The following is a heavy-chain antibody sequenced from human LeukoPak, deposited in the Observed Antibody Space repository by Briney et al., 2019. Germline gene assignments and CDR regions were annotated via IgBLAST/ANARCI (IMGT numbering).Heavy chain of an antibody. Sequence: GGSLRLSCAASGFTFSSYAMSWVRQAPGKGLGWVSAISGSGGSTYYADSVKGRFTISRDNSKNTLYLQMNSLRAEDTAVYYCAKRAYDFWSGYSPIFYYGMDVWGQGTTVTVSS. J-gene: IGHJ6*02. CDR3: AKRAYDFWSGYSPIFYYGMDV. CDR1: GFTFSSYA. D-gene: IGHD3-3*01. V-gene: IGHV3-23*01. CDR2: ISGSGGST.